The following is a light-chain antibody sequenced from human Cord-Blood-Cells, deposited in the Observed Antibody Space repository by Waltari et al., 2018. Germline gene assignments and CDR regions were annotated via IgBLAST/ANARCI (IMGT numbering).Light chain of an antibody. CDR2: AAS. V-gene: IGKV1-8*01. J-gene: IGKJ5*01. CDR1: QGISSY. CDR3: QQYYSYPIT. Sequence: GERATLSCRASQGISSYLAWYQQKPGKAPKLLIYAASTLQSGVPSRFSGSGSGTDFTLTISCLQSEDFATYYCQQYYSYPITFGQGTRLEIK.